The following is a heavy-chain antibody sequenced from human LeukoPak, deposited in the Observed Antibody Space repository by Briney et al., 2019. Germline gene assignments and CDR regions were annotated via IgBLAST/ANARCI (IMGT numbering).Heavy chain of an antibody. J-gene: IGHJ4*02. Sequence: SQTLSLTCTVSGDSLTIGYYYWTWIRQHPGKGLEWIGYIHPSVSTDYNPSLKSRVTMSLDTSQNQFSLKLTSVTAADTAIYYCTRGQDAFKTGYWGQGTLVTVSS. V-gene: IGHV4-31*03. CDR3: TRGQDAFKTGY. CDR1: GDSLTIGYYY. D-gene: IGHD5-24*01. CDR2: IHPSVST.